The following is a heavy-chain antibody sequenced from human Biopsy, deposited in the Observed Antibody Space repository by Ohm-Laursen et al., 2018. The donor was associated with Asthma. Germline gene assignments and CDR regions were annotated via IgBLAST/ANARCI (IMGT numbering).Heavy chain of an antibody. CDR3: ASPSSSREIFYYYYNMDI. J-gene: IGHJ6*02. Sequence: ASSVPASCKASGGMFGNYAISWVRQAPGLGIEWMGGISPVFGSTNIAQKFQGRVTISAVIFRKTAYLEVSSLRSDDSAVYCWASPSSSREIFYYYYNMDIWGQGTTVTV. CDR2: ISPVFGST. V-gene: IGHV1-69*06. CDR1: GGMFGNYA. D-gene: IGHD6-13*01.